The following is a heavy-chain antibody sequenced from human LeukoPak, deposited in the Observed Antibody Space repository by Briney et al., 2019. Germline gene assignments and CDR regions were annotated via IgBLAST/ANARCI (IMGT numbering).Heavy chain of an antibody. CDR3: ARDGDYYDSSLDY. J-gene: IGHJ4*02. CDR2: IYYSGST. V-gene: IGHV4-30-4*08. CDR1: GGSISSGDYY. Sequence: SETLSLPCTVSGGSISSGDYYWSWIRQPPGQGLEWIGYIYYSGSTYYNPSLKSRVTISVDTSMNQFSLKLSSVTAADTAVYYCARDGDYYDSSLDYWGQGTLVTVSS. D-gene: IGHD3-22*01.